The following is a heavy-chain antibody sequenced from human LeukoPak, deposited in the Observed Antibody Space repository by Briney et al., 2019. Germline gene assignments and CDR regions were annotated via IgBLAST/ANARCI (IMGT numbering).Heavy chain of an antibody. CDR2: IIPILNIA. J-gene: IGHJ6*02. D-gene: IGHD4-17*01. Sequence: SVKVSCKSSEDSFTSYAISWVRQAPGQGLEWKGRIIPILNIANYAQKFQGRVTITADKSTSTAYMELSSLTSEDTAVYYCATYGDYEFAMDVWGQGTTVIVSS. CDR1: EDSFTSYA. CDR3: ATYGDYEFAMDV. V-gene: IGHV1-69*04.